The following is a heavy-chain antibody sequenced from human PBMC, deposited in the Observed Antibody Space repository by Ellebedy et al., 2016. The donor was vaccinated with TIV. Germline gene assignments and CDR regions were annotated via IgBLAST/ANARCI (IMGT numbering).Heavy chain of an antibody. V-gene: IGHV1-8*01. D-gene: IGHD3-3*01. Sequence: ASVKVSXXASGYTFTSYDINWVRQAAGQGLEWMGWMNPNSGDTGYAQNFQGRVTMTRNTSISTAYMELSSLSSEDTAVYYCARFYDFVLYSDYWGQGTLVTVSS. J-gene: IGHJ4*02. CDR3: ARFYDFVLYSDY. CDR2: MNPNSGDT. CDR1: GYTFTSYD.